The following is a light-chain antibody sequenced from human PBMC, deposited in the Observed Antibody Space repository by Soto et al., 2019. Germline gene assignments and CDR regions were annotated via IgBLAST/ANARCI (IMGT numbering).Light chain of an antibody. J-gene: IGLJ7*01. CDR3: AAWDDSLNGHAV. V-gene: IGLV1-44*01. Sequence: QSVLTQPPSASGTPGQRVTISCSGSTSNVGTNSVIWYQQLPGLAPKLLLYNNNHRPSGVPDRFSGSKSGTSASLAISGLQAEDEADYYFAAWDDSLNGHAVFGGGTQLPVL. CDR1: TSNVGTNS. CDR2: NNN.